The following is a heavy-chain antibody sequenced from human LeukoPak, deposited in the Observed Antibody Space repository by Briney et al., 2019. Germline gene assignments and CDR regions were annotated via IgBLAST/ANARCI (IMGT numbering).Heavy chain of an antibody. CDR2: ISAYNGNT. J-gene: IGHJ4*02. Sequence: ASVKVSCKASGYTFTSYGISWVRQAPGQGLEWMGWISAYNGNTNYAQKLQGRVTMTTDTSTSTAYMELRSLRSGDTAVYYCARTGYCSSTSCYRVFDYWGQGTLVTVSS. D-gene: IGHD2-2*02. V-gene: IGHV1-18*01. CDR3: ARTGYCSSTSCYRVFDY. CDR1: GYTFTSYG.